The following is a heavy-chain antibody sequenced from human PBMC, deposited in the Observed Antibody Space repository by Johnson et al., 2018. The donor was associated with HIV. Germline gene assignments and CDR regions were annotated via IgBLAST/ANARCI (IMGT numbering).Heavy chain of an antibody. Sequence: VQLVESGGVVVQPGGSLRLSCAASGFTFDDYTMHWVRQAPGKGLEWVSLISWDGGSTYYADSVKGRFTISRDNAKNSLYLQMNSLRAEDTAVYYCASLVGSSSGEAFDIWGQGTMVTVSS. CDR2: ISWDGGST. V-gene: IGHV3-43*01. CDR1: GFTFDDYT. J-gene: IGHJ3*02. D-gene: IGHD6-6*01. CDR3: ASLVGSSSGEAFDI.